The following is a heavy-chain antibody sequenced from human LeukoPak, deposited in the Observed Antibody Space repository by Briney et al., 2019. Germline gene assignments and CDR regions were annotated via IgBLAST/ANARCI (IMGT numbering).Heavy chain of an antibody. V-gene: IGHV4-59*08. Sequence: SETLSLTCTVSGGSISSYYWSWIRQPPGKGLEWIGYIYYSGSTNYNPSLKSRVTISVDTSKNQFSLKLSSVTAADTAVYYCARTVAARPWRSYYMDVWGKGTTVTVSS. J-gene: IGHJ6*03. CDR1: GGSISSYY. CDR2: IYYSGST. CDR3: ARTVAARPWRSYYMDV. D-gene: IGHD6-6*01.